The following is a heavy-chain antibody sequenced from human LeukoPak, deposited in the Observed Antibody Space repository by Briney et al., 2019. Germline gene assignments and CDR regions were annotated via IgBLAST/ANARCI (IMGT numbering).Heavy chain of an antibody. V-gene: IGHV3-30*04. J-gene: IGHJ4*02. D-gene: IGHD6-6*01. CDR3: ARDWGLAARLRYYFDY. Sequence: PGGSLRLSCAASGFTFSSYAMHWVRQAPGKGLEWVAVISYDGSNKYYADSVKGRFTISRDNSKNTLYLQMNSLRAEDTAVYYCARDWGLAARLRYYFDYWGQGTLVTVSS. CDR1: GFTFSSYA. CDR2: ISYDGSNK.